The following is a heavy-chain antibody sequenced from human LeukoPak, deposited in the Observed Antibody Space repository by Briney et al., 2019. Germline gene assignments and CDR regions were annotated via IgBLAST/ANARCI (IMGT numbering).Heavy chain of an antibody. CDR1: GYTFTSYG. V-gene: IGHV1-18*01. CDR3: ASGVGYCTNGVCYLGYFDY. Sequence: ASVEVSCKASGYTFTSYGISWVRQAPGQGLEWMGWISAYNGNTNYAQKLQGRVTMTTDTSASTAYMELRSLRSDDTAVYYCASGVGYCTNGVCYLGYFDYWGQGTLVTVSS. CDR2: ISAYNGNT. J-gene: IGHJ4*02. D-gene: IGHD2-8*01.